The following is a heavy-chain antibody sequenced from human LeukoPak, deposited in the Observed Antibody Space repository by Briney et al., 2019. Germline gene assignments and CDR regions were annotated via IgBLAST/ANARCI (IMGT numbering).Heavy chain of an antibody. Sequence: GGSLRLSCAASGFTVSSNYMSWVRQAPGKGLEWVSVIYSGGSTYYADSVKGRFTISRDNSKNTLYLQMNSLRAEDTAVYYCARDRPSSDPPYPQTKYYYYMDVWGKGTTVTVSS. D-gene: IGHD6-6*01. CDR1: GFTVSSNY. CDR3: ARDRPSSDPPYPQTKYYYYMDV. V-gene: IGHV3-53*01. J-gene: IGHJ6*03. CDR2: IYSGGST.